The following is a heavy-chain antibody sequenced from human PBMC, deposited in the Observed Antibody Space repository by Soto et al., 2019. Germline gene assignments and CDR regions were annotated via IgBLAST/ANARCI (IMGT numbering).Heavy chain of an antibody. D-gene: IGHD3-16*01. CDR3: ATSRGSLLYF. CDR2: IYYSGST. J-gene: IGHJ4*02. Sequence: SETLSLTCTVSGGSISSGGYYWSWIRQHPGKGLEWIGYIYYSGSTYYNPSLKSRVTISVDTSKNQFSLKLSSVTAADTAVYYCATSRGSLLYFWGQGTLVTVSS. V-gene: IGHV4-31*03. CDR1: GGSISSGGYY.